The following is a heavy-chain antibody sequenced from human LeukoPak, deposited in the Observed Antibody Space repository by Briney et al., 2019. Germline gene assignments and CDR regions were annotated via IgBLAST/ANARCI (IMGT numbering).Heavy chain of an antibody. CDR1: GGSISSYY. D-gene: IGHD3-10*01. V-gene: IGHV4-34*01. Sequence: SETLSLTCTVSGGSISSYYWSWIRQPPGKGLEWIGEINHSGSTNYNPSLKSRVTISVDTSKNQFSLKLSSVTAADTAVYYCARELKSRPPFTMVRGVVDYWGQGTLVTVSS. CDR2: INHSGST. CDR3: ARELKSRPPFTMVRGVVDY. J-gene: IGHJ4*02.